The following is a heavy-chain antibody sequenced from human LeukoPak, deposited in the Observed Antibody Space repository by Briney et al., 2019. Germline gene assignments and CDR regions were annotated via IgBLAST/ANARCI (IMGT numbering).Heavy chain of an antibody. CDR3: ARGGARITMIVVVTRVAFDI. Sequence: ASVKVSCKASGYTFTSYDINWVRQATGQGLEWMGWMNPNSGNTGYAQKFQGRVTMTRNTSISTAYMELSSLRSEDTAVYYCARGGARITMIVVVTRVAFDIWGQGTMVTVSS. CDR1: GYTFTSYD. V-gene: IGHV1-8*01. J-gene: IGHJ3*02. CDR2: MNPNSGNT. D-gene: IGHD3-22*01.